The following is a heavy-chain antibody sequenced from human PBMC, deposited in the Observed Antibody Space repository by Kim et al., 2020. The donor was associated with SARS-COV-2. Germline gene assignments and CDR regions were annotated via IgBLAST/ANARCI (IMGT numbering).Heavy chain of an antibody. CDR3: ARFEREVVAANL. D-gene: IGHD2-15*01. J-gene: IGHJ4*02. V-gene: IGHV4-31*03. CDR1: GGSISSGGYY. Sequence: SETLSLTCTVSGGSISSGGYYWSWSRQHPGKGLEWIGYIYYSGSTYYNPSLKSRVTISVDTSKNQFSLKLSSVTAAATAVYYCARFEREVVAANLWGQGTLVTVSS. CDR2: IYYSGST.